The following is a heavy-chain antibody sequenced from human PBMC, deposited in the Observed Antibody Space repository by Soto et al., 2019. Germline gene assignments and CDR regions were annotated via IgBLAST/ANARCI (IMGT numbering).Heavy chain of an antibody. CDR1: GFTFNNYA. V-gene: IGHV3-23*01. CDR2: ISGGGDTT. CDR3: AKGRGGSGSLTPRVDF. J-gene: IGHJ4*02. Sequence: EVQLLESGGGLVQPGGSLRLSCAASGFTFNNYAMTWVRQAPGKGLEWVSAISGGGDTTSYADSVKGRFTVSRAGSKNTLHLQMRSPRAEDTALYYCAKGRGGSGSLTPRVDFWGQGTLVTVSS. D-gene: IGHD3-10*01.